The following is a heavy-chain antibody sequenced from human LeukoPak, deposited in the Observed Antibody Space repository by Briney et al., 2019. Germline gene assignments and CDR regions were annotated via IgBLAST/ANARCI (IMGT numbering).Heavy chain of an antibody. J-gene: IGHJ5*02. D-gene: IGHD5-18*01. CDR1: GFTFSSYG. CDR2: IWYDGSNK. Sequence: GGSLRLSCAASGFTFSSYGMHWVRQAPGKGLEWVAVIWYDGSNKYYADSVKGRFPISKDNSKNTLYLQMNSLRAEDTAVYYCARGRGYSYADWFDPWGQGTLVTVSS. V-gene: IGHV3-33*01. CDR3: ARGRGYSYADWFDP.